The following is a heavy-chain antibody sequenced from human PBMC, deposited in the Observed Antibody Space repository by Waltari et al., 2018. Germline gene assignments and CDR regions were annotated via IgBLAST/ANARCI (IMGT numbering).Heavy chain of an antibody. V-gene: IGHV4-38-2*01. CDR1: GYSIRSGYY. J-gene: IGHJ5*02. CDR2: IYHSGRT. D-gene: IGHD3-10*01. CDR3: ARSGGWGYYGSGSPS. Sequence: QVQLQESGPGLVKPSETLSLTCAVSGYSIRSGYYWGWIRQPPGKGLEWIGSIYHSGRTYYNPSLKSRVTISVDTSKNQFSLKLSSVTAADTAVYYCARSGGWGYYGSGSPSWGQGTLVTVSS.